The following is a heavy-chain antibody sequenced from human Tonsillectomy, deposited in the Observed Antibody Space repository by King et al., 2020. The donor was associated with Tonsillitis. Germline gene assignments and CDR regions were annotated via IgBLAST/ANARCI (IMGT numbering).Heavy chain of an antibody. V-gene: IGHV4-39*01. J-gene: IGHJ3*02. CDR2: IYYSWST. CDR3: ARNQDSYGDAFDI. D-gene: IGHD5-18*01. CDR1: GGSISSSSYY. Sequence: LQLQESGPGLVKPSVTLSLTCTVSGGSISSSSYYWGWIRQPPGTGLEWIGSIYYSWSTYYNPSLKSRVTISVDTSKNQFSLKRSSVTAADTAVYYCARNQDSYGDAFDIWGQGTMVTVSS.